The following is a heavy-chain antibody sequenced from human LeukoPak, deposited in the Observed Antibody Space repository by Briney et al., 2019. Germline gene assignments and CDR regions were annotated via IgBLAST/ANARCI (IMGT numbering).Heavy chain of an antibody. Sequence: ASVKVSCKASGYTFTTYPMNWVRPAPGQGLEWMGWINTNTGNPTYAQGFTGRFVFSLDTSVSTAYLQISSLKADDTAVYYCARDPYTSSSWYRGRANNWFDPWGQGTLVTVSS. CDR3: ARDPYTSSSWYRGRANNWFDP. CDR2: INTNTGNP. J-gene: IGHJ5*02. V-gene: IGHV7-4-1*02. CDR1: GYTFTTYP. D-gene: IGHD6-13*01.